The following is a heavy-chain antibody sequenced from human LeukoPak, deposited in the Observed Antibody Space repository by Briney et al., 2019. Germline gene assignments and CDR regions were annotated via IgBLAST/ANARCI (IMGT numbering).Heavy chain of an antibody. CDR1: GGTFSSYA. V-gene: IGHV1-69*04. CDR2: IIPILGIA. J-gene: IGHJ5*02. Sequence: SVKVSCKASGGTFSSYAISWVRQAPGQGLEWMGRIIPILGIANYAQKFQGRVTITADKSTSTAYMELSSLRSEDTAVYYCARTLPNGSWFDPWGQGTLVTVSS. CDR3: ARTLPNGSWFDP. D-gene: IGHD1-1*01.